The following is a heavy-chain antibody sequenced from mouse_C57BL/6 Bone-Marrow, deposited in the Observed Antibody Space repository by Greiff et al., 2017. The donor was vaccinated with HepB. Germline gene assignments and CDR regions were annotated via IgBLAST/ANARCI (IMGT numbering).Heavy chain of an antibody. D-gene: IGHD1-1*01. CDR2: INPSNGGT. J-gene: IGHJ3*01. CDR1: GYTFTSYW. CDR3: ARAFYYYGSIFWFAY. Sequence: VQLQQPGTELVKPGASVKLSCKASGYTFTSYWMHWVKQRPGQGLEWIGNINPSNGGTNYNEKFKSKATLTVDKSSSTAYMQLSSLSSEDSAVYYCARAFYYYGSIFWFAYWGQGTLVTVSA. V-gene: IGHV1-53*01.